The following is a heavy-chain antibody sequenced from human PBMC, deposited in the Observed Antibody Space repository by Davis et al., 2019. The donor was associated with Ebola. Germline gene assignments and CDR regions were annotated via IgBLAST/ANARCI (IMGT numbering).Heavy chain of an antibody. Sequence: GESLKISCAASGFTFSTYAMSWIRQAPGKGLEWLSYISNRDGTIFYADSVKGRFTVSRDNAKNSLYLQMNSLRAEDTAVYYCARVDYYHYGMDVWGQGTTVTVSS. J-gene: IGHJ6*02. CDR3: ARVDYYHYGMDV. V-gene: IGHV3-11*04. CDR2: ISNRDGTI. CDR1: GFTFSTYA.